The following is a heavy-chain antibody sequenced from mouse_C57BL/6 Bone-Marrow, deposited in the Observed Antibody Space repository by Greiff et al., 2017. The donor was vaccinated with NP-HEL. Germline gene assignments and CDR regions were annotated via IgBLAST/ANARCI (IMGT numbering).Heavy chain of an antibody. Sequence: EVKLMESGGGLVQPGGSLSLSCAASGFTFTDYYMSWVRQPPGKALEWLAFIRNKANGYTTEYSVSVKGRFTISRDNSKSILYLKMNALRAEDSATDYCARSIYYDYADDPCYAMEYWGQGTSVTVSS. V-gene: IGHV7-3*01. D-gene: IGHD2-4*01. CDR3: ARSIYYDYADDPCYAMEY. CDR2: IRNKANGYTT. J-gene: IGHJ4*01. CDR1: GFTFTDYY.